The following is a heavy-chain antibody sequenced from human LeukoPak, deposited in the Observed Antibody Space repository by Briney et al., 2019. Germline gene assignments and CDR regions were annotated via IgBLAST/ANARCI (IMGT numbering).Heavy chain of an antibody. Sequence: PSETLSLTCTVSGVSISSDFWSWIRQPPGKGLEWIGYISYSGSTNYNPSLMSRVTISVDTSKNQFSLKLSSVTAADTAVYFCARQNYGSAPLRYWGQGTLVTVSS. CDR1: GVSISSDF. D-gene: IGHD3-10*01. V-gene: IGHV4-59*08. J-gene: IGHJ4*02. CDR3: ARQNYGSAPLRY. CDR2: ISYSGST.